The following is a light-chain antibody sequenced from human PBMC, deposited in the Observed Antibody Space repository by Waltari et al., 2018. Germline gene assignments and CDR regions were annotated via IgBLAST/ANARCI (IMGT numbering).Light chain of an antibody. J-gene: IGKJ4*01. Sequence: IVLTQSPGTLSLSPGERATLSSRASQSLSNDYLAWYQHKPGQAPRLLISGASSRATGIPDRFSGSGSGTDFTLAISRLEPDDFAVYYCQHYGASPGLTFGGGTKVEIK. V-gene: IGKV3-20*01. CDR2: GAS. CDR1: QSLSNDY. CDR3: QHYGASPGLT.